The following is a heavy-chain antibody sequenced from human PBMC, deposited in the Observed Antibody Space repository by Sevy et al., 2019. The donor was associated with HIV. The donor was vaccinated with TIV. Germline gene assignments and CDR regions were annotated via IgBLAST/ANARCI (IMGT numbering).Heavy chain of an antibody. D-gene: IGHD1-26*01. Sequence: GGSLRLSCTGSGFTFGDYAMSWVRQAPGKGLEWVAFLKHKAYGGTFDYAVSVQGRFSISRHGSKSIAHLQMNDLKTEDTAIYYCTRAKGAQSIFDYWGQRALVTVSS. V-gene: IGHV3-49*04. J-gene: IGHJ4*02. CDR1: GFTFGDYA. CDR2: LKHKAYGGTF. CDR3: TRAKGAQSIFDY.